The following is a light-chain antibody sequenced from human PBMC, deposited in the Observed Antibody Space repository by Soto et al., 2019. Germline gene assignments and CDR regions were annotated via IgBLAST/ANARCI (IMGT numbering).Light chain of an antibody. J-gene: IGKJ2*01. CDR3: QQYGSSPPYT. CDR2: GSS. CDR1: QSVSNNY. Sequence: EVVLTQSPGTLSLSPGDRATLSCRASQSVSNNYFAWYQQKPGQAPRLLIFGSSDRATGLPDRFSGSGSGTDFTLTISRLEPEDFAVYYCQQYGSSPPYTFGQGTKLEIK. V-gene: IGKV3-20*01.